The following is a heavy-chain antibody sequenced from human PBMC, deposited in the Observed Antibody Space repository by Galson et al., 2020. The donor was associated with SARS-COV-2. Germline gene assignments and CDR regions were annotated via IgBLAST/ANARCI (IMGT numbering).Heavy chain of an antibody. CDR3: SRDRRVGVVVGASPFDY. V-gene: IGHV1-18*01. CDR1: GYTFTTYG. CDR2: ISPYNGNT. J-gene: IGHJ4*02. D-gene: IGHD2-15*01. Sequence: ASVQVSCKASGYTFTTYGINWVRQAPAQGLEWMGWISPYNGNTHYAQRFQGRVTMTTDTSTSTVYMELRSLRSDETAVYYCSRDRRVGVVVGASPFDYGGQGTLVTVSS.